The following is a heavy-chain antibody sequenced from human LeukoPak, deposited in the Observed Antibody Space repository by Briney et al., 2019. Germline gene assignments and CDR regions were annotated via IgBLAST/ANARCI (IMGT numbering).Heavy chain of an antibody. Sequence: ASVKVSCKASGYTFTSYYMHWMRQAPGQGLEWMGIINPSGGSTSYAQKFQGRVTMTRDMSTSTVYMEMNWLTSDDTAIYYCARADRLHGGPYLIGPWGQGTLVTVSS. CDR1: GYTFTSYY. D-gene: IGHD2-21*01. CDR2: INPSGGST. V-gene: IGHV1-46*01. J-gene: IGHJ5*02. CDR3: ARADRLHGGPYLIGP.